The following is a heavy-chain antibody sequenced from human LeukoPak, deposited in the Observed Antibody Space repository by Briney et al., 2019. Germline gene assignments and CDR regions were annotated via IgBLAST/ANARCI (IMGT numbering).Heavy chain of an antibody. CDR3: ARVSNYHILTGYTYSYYMDV. Sequence: GGSLRLSCAASGFIFRSYWMSWVRQAPGKGLEWVGNIKHDGSDKYYVDSVKGRFTMSKDNAKNSLYLQMNSLRVEDTAVYYCARVSNYHILTGYTYSYYMDVWGKGTTVTV. J-gene: IGHJ6*03. D-gene: IGHD3-9*01. CDR2: IKHDGSDK. CDR1: GFIFRSYW. V-gene: IGHV3-7*01.